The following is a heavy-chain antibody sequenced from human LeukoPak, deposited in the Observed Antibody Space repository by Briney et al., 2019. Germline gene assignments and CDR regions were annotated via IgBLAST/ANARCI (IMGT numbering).Heavy chain of an antibody. Sequence: SETLSLTCTVSGGSISSYYWNWIRQPPGKGLEWIGFIYYSGTTNYNPSLKSRVTISVDTSKNQFSLKLSSVTAADTAVYFCARGPYSYDSSGAFDIWGQGTMVTVSS. CDR1: GGSISSYY. J-gene: IGHJ3*02. CDR2: IYYSGTT. V-gene: IGHV4-59*08. CDR3: ARGPYSYDSSGAFDI. D-gene: IGHD3-22*01.